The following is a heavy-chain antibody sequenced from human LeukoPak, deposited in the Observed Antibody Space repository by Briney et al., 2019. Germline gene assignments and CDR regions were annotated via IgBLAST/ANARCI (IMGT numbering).Heavy chain of an antibody. V-gene: IGHV4-59*01. CDR2: IYYSGST. J-gene: IGHJ6*03. D-gene: IGHD3-3*01. CDR3: ARASIFGVAPYYMDV. Sequence: SETLPLTCTVSGGSISTYYWSWIRQPPGKGLEWIGYIYYSGSTDYNPSLKSRVTISVDRSKNQFSLKLSSVTAADTAVYYCARASIFGVAPYYMDVWGRGTTVTVSS. CDR1: GGSISTYY.